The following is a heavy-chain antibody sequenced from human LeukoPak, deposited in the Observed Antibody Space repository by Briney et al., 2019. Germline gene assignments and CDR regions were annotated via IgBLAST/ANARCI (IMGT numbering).Heavy chain of an antibody. J-gene: IGHJ4*02. CDR2: TSARGGST. V-gene: IGHV3-23*01. CDR1: TFSFSSYA. CDR3: AKIGSDYYYGLGEAYY. D-gene: IGHD3-10*01. Sequence: QAAGTLRLSCAASTFSFSSYAMSWVRQAPGKGLEWVSTTSARGGSTYYADSVKGRFTISRDNSKNTLHLQMNSLRDEDTAVYYCAKIGSDYYYGLGEAYYWGQGTPVTVSA.